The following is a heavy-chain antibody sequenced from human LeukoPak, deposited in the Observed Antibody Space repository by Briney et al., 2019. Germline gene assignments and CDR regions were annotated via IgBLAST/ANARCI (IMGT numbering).Heavy chain of an antibody. J-gene: IGHJ4*02. V-gene: IGHV4-34*01. CDR2: ISHSGST. D-gene: IGHD1-1*01. Sequence: SSETLSLTCSVSGGSISSYYWGWIRQPPGKGLEWIGEISHSGSTNYNPSLKSRVSTSVDTSKNQFSLKLSSVTAADTAVYYCARGSLGPRLNVWGQGTLVTVSS. CDR1: GGSISSYY. CDR3: ARGSLGPRLNV.